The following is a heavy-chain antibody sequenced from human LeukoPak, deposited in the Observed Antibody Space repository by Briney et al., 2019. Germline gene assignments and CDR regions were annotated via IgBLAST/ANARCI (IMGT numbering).Heavy chain of an antibody. CDR3: ARDVRGCSGYALDY. D-gene: IGHD5-12*01. J-gene: IGHJ4*02. CDR2: IYTSGST. CDR1: AGSISNLY. V-gene: IGHV4-4*07. Sequence: PSETLSLTSTVSAGSISNLYWGWIRQPPGQGLEWIGRIYTSGSTNYNPSLKSRVTMSVDTSKNQFSLKLSSVAAADTAVYYCARDVRGCSGYALDYWGQGTLVTVSS.